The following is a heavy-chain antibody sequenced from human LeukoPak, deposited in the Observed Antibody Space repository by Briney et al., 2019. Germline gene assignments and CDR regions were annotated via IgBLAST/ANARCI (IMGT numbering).Heavy chain of an antibody. J-gene: IGHJ4*02. D-gene: IGHD3-22*01. CDR1: GFTFSSYS. Sequence: PGGSLRLSCAASGFTFSSYSMNWVRQAPEKGLEWVSAISGSGGSTYYADSVKGRFTISRDNSKNTLYLQMNSLRAEDTAVYYCARNYLQDSSGFGDSDWGQGTLVTVSS. CDR3: ARNYLQDSSGFGDSD. V-gene: IGHV3-23*01. CDR2: ISGSGGST.